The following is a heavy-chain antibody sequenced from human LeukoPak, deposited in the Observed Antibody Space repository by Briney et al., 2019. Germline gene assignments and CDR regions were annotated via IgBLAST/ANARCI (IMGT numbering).Heavy chain of an antibody. Sequence: GASVKVSCKASGGTFSSYAISWVRQAPGQGLEWMGGIIPIFGTANYAQKFQGRVTITADKSTSTAYMELSSLRSEDTAVYYCARATYYGSGSYYSEYYYYYMDVWGKGTTVTVSS. CDR2: IIPIFGTA. J-gene: IGHJ6*03. V-gene: IGHV1-69*06. CDR3: ARATYYGSGSYYSEYYYYYMDV. D-gene: IGHD3-10*01. CDR1: GGTFSSYA.